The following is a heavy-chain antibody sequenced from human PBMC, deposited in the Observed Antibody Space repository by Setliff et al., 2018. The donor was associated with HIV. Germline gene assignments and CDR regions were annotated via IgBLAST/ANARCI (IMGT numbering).Heavy chain of an antibody. CDR2: IDHGGST. J-gene: IGHJ6*01. CDR3: ARKQQVRWAWMPSHYNYGLDV. D-gene: IGHD1-1*01. Sequence: SETLSLTCTVYGEPFSNYYWSWIRQPPGKGLEWIGEIDHGGSTRYNPSLKSRITMSVDTSEDQFSLRLSSVTAADTAVYYCARKQQVRWAWMPSHYNYGLDVWG. V-gene: IGHV4-34*01. CDR1: GEPFSNYY.